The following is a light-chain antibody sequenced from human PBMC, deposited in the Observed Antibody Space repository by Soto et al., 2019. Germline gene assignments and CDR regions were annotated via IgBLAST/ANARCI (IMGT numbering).Light chain of an antibody. CDR1: QSLVYSDGNTY. J-gene: IGKJ1*01. Sequence: DVVLTQSPLSLPVTLGQPASISCRSSQSLVYSDGNTYLNWFQQRPGQSPRRLIYKVSDRDSGVPVRFTGSGSGTDFTLKISRVEAEDGGVYYCMQGTHWPRTFGQGTKVEIK. CDR2: KVS. CDR3: MQGTHWPRT. V-gene: IGKV2-30*01.